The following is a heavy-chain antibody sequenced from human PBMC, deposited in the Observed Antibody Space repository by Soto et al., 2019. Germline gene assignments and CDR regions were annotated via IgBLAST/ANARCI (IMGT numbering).Heavy chain of an antibody. CDR3: ALDYGGNSDLDAFDI. CDR1: GGTFSSYT. V-gene: IGHV1-69*02. D-gene: IGHD4-17*01. J-gene: IGHJ3*02. Sequence: QVQLVQSGAEVKKPGSSVKVSCKASGGTFSSYTISWVRQAPGQGLEWMGRIIPILGIANYAQKFQGRVTIPADTSTSKAYMELSSLRSEDTAVYYCALDYGGNSDLDAFDIWGQGTMVTVSS. CDR2: IIPILGIA.